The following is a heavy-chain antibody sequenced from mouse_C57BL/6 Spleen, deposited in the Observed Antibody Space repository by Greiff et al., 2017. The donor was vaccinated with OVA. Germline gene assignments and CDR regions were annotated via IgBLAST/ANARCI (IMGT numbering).Heavy chain of an antibody. Sequence: QVQLQQPGAELVRPGTSVKLSCKASGYTFTSYWMHWVKQRPGQGLEWIGVIDPSDSSTNYNQKFKGKATLTVDTSSSTAYMQLSSLTSEDSAVYYCVITTVVARTNFDYWGQGTTLTVSS. CDR2: IDPSDSST. CDR1: GYTFTSYW. D-gene: IGHD1-1*01. J-gene: IGHJ2*01. V-gene: IGHV1-59*01. CDR3: VITTVVARTNFDY.